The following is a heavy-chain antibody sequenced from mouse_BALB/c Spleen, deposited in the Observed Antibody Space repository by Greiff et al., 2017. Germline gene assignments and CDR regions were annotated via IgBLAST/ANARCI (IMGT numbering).Heavy chain of an antibody. Sequence: VQLQQTGPELVKPGASVKISCKASGYSFTDYIMLWVKQSHGKSLEWIGNINPYYGSTSYNLKFKGKATLTVDKSSSTAYMQLNSLTSEDSAVYYCARSSGNYLYAMDYWGQGTSVTVSS. V-gene: IGHV1-39*01. CDR3: ARSSGNYLYAMDY. D-gene: IGHD2-1*01. J-gene: IGHJ4*01. CDR1: GYSFTDYI. CDR2: INPYYGST.